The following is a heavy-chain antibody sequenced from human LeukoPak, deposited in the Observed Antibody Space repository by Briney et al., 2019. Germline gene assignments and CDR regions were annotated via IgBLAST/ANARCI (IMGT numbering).Heavy chain of an antibody. J-gene: IGHJ6*03. CDR2: TKNAVNSYTP. D-gene: IGHD2-2*02. V-gene: IGHV3-72*01. CDR3: VRLTLDTVYSYYYYMDV. CDR1: GFIFSDHY. Sequence: GGSLRLSCAASGFIFSDHYMDWVRQAPGKGLEWVGRTKNAVNSYTPLYAASVKGRFTISRDDSSNSLFLQMNSLKTEDTAVYYCVRLTLDTVYSYYYYMDVWGKGTTVTVSS.